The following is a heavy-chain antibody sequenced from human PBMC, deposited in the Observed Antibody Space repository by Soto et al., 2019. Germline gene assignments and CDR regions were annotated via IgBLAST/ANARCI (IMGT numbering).Heavy chain of an antibody. CDR1: GLSLNNGRLG. Sequence: QVTLKESGPVLVKPTETLTLTCTVSGLSLNNGRLGVSWIRQPPGKALEWLAHILSNDDKSYSTSLKSRLTISKDTSRSQVVLTMTNMDPVDSATYYCALIKDCSRTDCFLASFDPWGQGILVTVSS. CDR2: ILSNDDK. V-gene: IGHV2-26*01. D-gene: IGHD2-2*01. CDR3: ALIKDCSRTDCFLASFDP. J-gene: IGHJ5*02.